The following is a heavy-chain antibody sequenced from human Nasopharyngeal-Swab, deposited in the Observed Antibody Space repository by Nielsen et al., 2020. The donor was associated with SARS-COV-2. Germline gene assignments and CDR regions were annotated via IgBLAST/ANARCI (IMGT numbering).Heavy chain of an antibody. CDR1: GFICTTYG. CDR3: TRARVFYYDSSGRKEFEY. Sequence: GGALRLAWAASGFICTTYGMHGVRQAPGKGLEWVALISYDGSKKYYADSVKGRFTISRDKSKNTLYLQMNNLRAEYTAVSYCTRARVFYYDSSGRKEFEYWGQGTRVTVSS. CDR2: ISYDGSKK. D-gene: IGHD3-22*01. V-gene: IGHV3-33*05. J-gene: IGHJ4*02.